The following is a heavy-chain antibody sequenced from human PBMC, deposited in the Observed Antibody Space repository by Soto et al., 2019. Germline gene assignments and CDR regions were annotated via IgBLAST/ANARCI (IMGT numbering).Heavy chain of an antibody. J-gene: IGHJ6*03. CDR1: GGSFSGYQ. D-gene: IGHD3-10*01. CDR3: ARGLILWFGDLSRRGGYYYYMDV. CDR2: INDSGDI. Sequence: QVQLQQWGAGLLKPSETLSLTCAVYGGSFSGYQWSWIRQTPGKGLEWIGGINDSGDINYNPSLKSRGTILVDAGKKRISLKRSAVTAADTAVYFCARGLILWFGDLSRRGGYYYYMDVWGKGTTVTVSS. V-gene: IGHV4-34*02.